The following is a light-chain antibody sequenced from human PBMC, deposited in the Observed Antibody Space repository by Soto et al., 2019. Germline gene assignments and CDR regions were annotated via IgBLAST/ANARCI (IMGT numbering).Light chain of an antibody. J-gene: IGKJ1*01. CDR3: QQSYSTPGT. Sequence: DIQMTQSPSTLSASVGDRVTITCRASQSISGWLAWYQQKPGKAPKLLIYKASSLKSGVPSRFSGSGSGTDFTLTISSLQPEDFATYYCQQSYSTPGTFGQGTKGDIK. V-gene: IGKV1-5*03. CDR2: KAS. CDR1: QSISGW.